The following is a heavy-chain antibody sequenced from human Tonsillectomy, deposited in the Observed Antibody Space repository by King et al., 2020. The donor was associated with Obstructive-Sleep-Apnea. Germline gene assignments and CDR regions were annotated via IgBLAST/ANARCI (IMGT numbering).Heavy chain of an antibody. CDR3: AREGYDSSGYYGY. CDR1: GGSISSYY. V-gene: IGHV4-59*01. CDR2: IYYSGCT. D-gene: IGHD3-22*01. Sequence: QLQESGPGLVKPSETLSLTCTVSGGSISSYYWSWIRQPPGKGLEWIGYIYYSGCTNYNPSLKSRVTISVDTSQNQFSLKLSSVTAADTAVYYCAREGYDSSGYYGYWGQGTLVTVSS. J-gene: IGHJ4*02.